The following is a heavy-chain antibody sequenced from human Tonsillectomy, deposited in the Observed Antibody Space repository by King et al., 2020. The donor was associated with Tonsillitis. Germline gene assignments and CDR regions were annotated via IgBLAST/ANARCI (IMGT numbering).Heavy chain of an antibody. V-gene: IGHV3-7*03. D-gene: IGHD2-21*02. CDR3: ARGGEDGVPARPLDS. J-gene: IGHJ4*02. CDR1: GFTFSSYW. Sequence: VQLVESGGGLVQPGGSLRLSCAASGFTFSSYWMSWVRQAPGKGLEWVANMKQDGSDKYYVDSVKGRFTISRDNAKNSLYLQMNSLRAEDTAVYYCARGGEDGVPARPLDSWGQGTLVTVSS. CDR2: MKQDGSDK.